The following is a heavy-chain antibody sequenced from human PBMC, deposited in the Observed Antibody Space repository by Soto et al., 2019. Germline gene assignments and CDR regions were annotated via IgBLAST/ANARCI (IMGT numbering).Heavy chain of an antibody. CDR1: GFAFSTYG. CDR3: ARKNPGREWELPDY. J-gene: IGHJ4*02. V-gene: IGHV3-30*03. Sequence: QVQLVESGGGVVQPGRSLRLSCAASGFAFSTYGMHWVRQAPGKGLEWVAVTTSDGARINYADSVKGRFTNSRDNSRTTLYLQMNSLRIDDTGVYYCARKNPGREWELPDYWGQGTLVTVSS. CDR2: TTSDGARI. D-gene: IGHD1-26*01.